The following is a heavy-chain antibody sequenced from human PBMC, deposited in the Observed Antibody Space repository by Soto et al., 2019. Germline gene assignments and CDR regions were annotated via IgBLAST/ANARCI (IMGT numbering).Heavy chain of an antibody. J-gene: IGHJ4*02. D-gene: IGHD2-8*02. CDR1: GGSISSGGYY. Sequence: SETLSLTCTVSGGSISSGGYYWSWIRQHPGKGLEWIGYIYYSGSTYYNPSLKSRVTISVDTSKNQFSLKLTSVTAADTAVYYCARDKITGLFDDRGQGTLVTVSS. CDR2: IYYSGST. CDR3: ARDKITGLFDD. V-gene: IGHV4-31*03.